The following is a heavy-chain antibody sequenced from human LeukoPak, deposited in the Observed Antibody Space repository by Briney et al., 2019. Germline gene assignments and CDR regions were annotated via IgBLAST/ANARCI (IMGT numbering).Heavy chain of an antibody. V-gene: IGHV1-18*01. Sequence: ASVKVSCKASGFTFTSYGFSWVRQAPGQGLEWMGGIIPIFGTANYAQKLQGRVTMTTDTSTSTAYMELRSLGSDDTAVYYCARDLLAYCSGGTCPFRYWGQGTLVTVSS. J-gene: IGHJ4*02. CDR1: GFTFTSYG. CDR3: ARDLLAYCSGGTCPFRY. D-gene: IGHD2-15*01. CDR2: IIPIFGTA.